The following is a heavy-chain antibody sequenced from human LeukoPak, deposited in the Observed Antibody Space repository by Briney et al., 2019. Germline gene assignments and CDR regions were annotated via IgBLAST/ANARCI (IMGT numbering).Heavy chain of an antibody. V-gene: IGHV3-30*18. CDR2: ISFDGNNK. Sequence: PGRSLRLSCAASGFTFSGFGMHWVRQAPGKGLEWVADISFDGNNKYYADSVKGRFTISRDNSKNTLYLQMNSLRAEDTGVYYCAKVAGITIVGVVPPPDYWGQGTLVIVSS. CDR3: AKVAGITIVGVVPPPDY. J-gene: IGHJ4*02. D-gene: IGHD3-3*01. CDR1: GFTFSGFG.